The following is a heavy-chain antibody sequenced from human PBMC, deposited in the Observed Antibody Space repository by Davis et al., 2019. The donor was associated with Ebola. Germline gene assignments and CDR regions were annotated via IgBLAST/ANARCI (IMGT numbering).Heavy chain of an antibody. Sequence: ASVKVSCKASGYTFTSYGISWVRQAPGQGLEWMGWISAYNGNTNYAQKLQGRVTMTTDTSTSTAYMEVGSLRSEDTAVYYCARAQFPTTSDHWGQGTLVTVSS. J-gene: IGHJ4*02. CDR3: ARAQFPTTSDH. V-gene: IGHV1-18*01. CDR1: GYTFTSYG. CDR2: ISAYNGNT. D-gene: IGHD1-1*01.